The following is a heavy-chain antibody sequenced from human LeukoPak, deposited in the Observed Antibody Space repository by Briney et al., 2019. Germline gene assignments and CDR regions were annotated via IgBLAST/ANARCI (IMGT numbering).Heavy chain of an antibody. CDR2: IYYSGST. CDR1: GGSISSYY. D-gene: IGHD3-22*01. Sequence: PSETLSLTCTVSGGSISSYYWSWIRQPPGKGLEWIGYIYYSGSTNYNPSLKSRVTISVDTSKNQFSLKLSSVTAADTAVYYCARGAYCYDSSGYYYGRYFDLWGRGTLVTVSS. V-gene: IGHV4-59*01. CDR3: ARGAYCYDSSGYYYGRYFDL. J-gene: IGHJ2*01.